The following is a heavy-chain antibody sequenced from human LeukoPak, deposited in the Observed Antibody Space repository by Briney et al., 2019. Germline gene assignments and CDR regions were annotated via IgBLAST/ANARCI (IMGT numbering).Heavy chain of an antibody. CDR2: ISSSSSYI. Sequence: GGSLRLSCAASGFTFSSYSMSWDRQAPGKGLEWVSSISSSSSYIYYADSVKGRFTISRDNAKKSLYLQMNSLRDEDTAVYYCARDFFAFGGVIALLDYWGQGTLVTVSS. J-gene: IGHJ4*02. CDR1: GFTFSSYS. CDR3: ARDFFAFGGVIALLDY. D-gene: IGHD3-16*02. V-gene: IGHV3-21*01.